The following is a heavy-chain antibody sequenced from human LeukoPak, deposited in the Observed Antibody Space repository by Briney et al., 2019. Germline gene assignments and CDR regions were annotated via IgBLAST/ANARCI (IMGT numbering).Heavy chain of an antibody. CDR2: IYYSGST. D-gene: IGHD6-13*01. CDR1: GVSISSSSYY. CDR3: ASRRAAAGTV. V-gene: IGHV4-39*01. Sequence: SETLSLTCTVSGVSISSSSYYWGWIRQPPGKGLEWIGSIYYSGSTYYNPSLKSRVTISVDTSKNQFSLKLSSVTAADTAVYYCASRRAAAGTVWGQGTLVTVSS. J-gene: IGHJ4*02.